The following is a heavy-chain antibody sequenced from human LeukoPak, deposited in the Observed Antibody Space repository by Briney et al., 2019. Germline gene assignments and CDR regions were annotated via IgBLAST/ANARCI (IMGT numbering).Heavy chain of an antibody. D-gene: IGHD3-22*01. CDR1: GGSISTSNYY. CDR3: ASAEGDYYDSSGYVIGHFDY. V-gene: IGHV4-39*07. Sequence: SETLSLTCTVSGGSISTSNYYWGWIRQPPGKGLEWIGEINHSGSTNYNPSLKSRVTISVDTSKNQFSLKLSSVTAADTAVYYCASAEGDYYDSSGYVIGHFDYWGQGTLVTVSS. J-gene: IGHJ4*02. CDR2: INHSGST.